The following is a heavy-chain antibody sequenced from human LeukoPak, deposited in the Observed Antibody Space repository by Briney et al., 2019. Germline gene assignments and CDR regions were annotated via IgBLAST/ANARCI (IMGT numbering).Heavy chain of an antibody. D-gene: IGHD1-26*01. V-gene: IGHV3-21*01. J-gene: IGHJ3*02. CDR1: GFTFSSYS. CDR3: ATDRWELQGAFDI. CDR2: ISSSSSYI. Sequence: PGGSLRLSCADSGFTFSSYSLNWVRQAPGKGLEWVSSISSSSSYIYYADSVKGRFTISRDNAKNSLYRQMNSLRAEDTAVYYCATDRWELQGAFDIWGQGTMVTVSS.